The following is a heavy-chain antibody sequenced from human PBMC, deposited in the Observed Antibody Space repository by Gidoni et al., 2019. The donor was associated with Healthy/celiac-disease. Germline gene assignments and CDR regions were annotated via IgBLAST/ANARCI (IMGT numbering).Heavy chain of an antibody. CDR1: GYSISSGYY. CDR3: ARERPYYYDSTLAFDI. V-gene: IGHV4-38-2*02. J-gene: IGHJ3*02. Sequence: QVQLQESGPGLVKPSETLSLTCAVSGYSISSGYYWGWIRQPPGKGLEWIGSIYHSGSTYYNPSLKSRVTISVDTSKNQFSLKLSSVTAADTAVYYCARERPYYYDSTLAFDIWGQGTMVTVSS. CDR2: IYHSGST. D-gene: IGHD3-22*01.